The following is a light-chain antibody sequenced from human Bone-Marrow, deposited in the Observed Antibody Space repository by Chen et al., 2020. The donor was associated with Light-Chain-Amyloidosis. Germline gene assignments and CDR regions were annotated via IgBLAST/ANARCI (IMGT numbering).Light chain of an antibody. CDR3: QQYGSSPRFT. Sequence: EIVLTQSPGTLSVSPGERATLSCRASQSVSSSYLAWYQQKPGQAPRLLIYAASSRATGIPDRFSGSESGTDFTLTISRLEPEDFAVYYCQQYGSSPRFTFGPGTKVDIK. CDR1: QSVSSSY. V-gene: IGKV3-20*01. J-gene: IGKJ3*01. CDR2: AAS.